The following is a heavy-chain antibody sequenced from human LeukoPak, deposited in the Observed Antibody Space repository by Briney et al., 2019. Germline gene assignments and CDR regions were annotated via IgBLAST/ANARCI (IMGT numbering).Heavy chain of an antibody. CDR3: ANSFSRSVDSHY. Sequence: GGSLRLSCAAAGFTLSDYPMTWVGQAPGKGGEWVLIISDSGYTSYYAPSVKGQFTISRDNSVNSLYLQMNSLRAEDTAEYFCANSFSRSVDSHYWGQGALVTVSS. V-gene: IGHV3-23*01. CDR1: GFTLSDYP. J-gene: IGHJ4*02. CDR2: ISDSGYTS. D-gene: IGHD3-9*01.